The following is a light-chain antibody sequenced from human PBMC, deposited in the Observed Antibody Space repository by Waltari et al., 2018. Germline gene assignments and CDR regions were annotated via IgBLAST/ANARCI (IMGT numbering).Light chain of an antibody. CDR3: QQYYSTPWT. Sequence: DIQMTQSPSSLSASVGNRVTITCRASQGISNSLAWYQQKPGKAPKLLLYAASRLESGVPSRFSGRGSGTDYTLTISSLQPEDFATYYCQQYYSTPWTFGQGTKVEIK. CDR2: AAS. CDR1: QGISNS. V-gene: IGKV1-NL1*01. J-gene: IGKJ1*01.